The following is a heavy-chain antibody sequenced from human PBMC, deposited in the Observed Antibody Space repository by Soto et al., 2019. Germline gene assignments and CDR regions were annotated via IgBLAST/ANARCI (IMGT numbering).Heavy chain of an antibody. D-gene: IGHD5-18*01. J-gene: IGHJ4*02. Sequence: GESLKISCKGSGYSFTSYWIGWVRQMPGKGLEWMGIIYPGDSDIRYSPSFQGQVTISADRSISTAYLQWSSLKASDTGMYYCATHYRGNSHGHFDYWGQGTLVTVSS. V-gene: IGHV5-51*01. CDR2: IYPGDSDI. CDR1: GYSFTSYW. CDR3: ATHYRGNSHGHFDY.